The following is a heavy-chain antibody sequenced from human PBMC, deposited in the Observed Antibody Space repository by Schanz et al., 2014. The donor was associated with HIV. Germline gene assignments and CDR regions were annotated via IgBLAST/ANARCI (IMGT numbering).Heavy chain of an antibody. J-gene: IGHJ4*02. CDR2: ISYDGSNK. CDR3: AKDDQQFAY. Sequence: LLESGGGLVQPGGSLRLSCAASGFTFSSYAMHWVRQAPGKGLEWVAVISYDGSNKNYADSVKGRFTISRDNAKNSLYLQMNSLRAEDTAVYYCAKDDQQFAYWGQGTLVTVSS. V-gene: IGHV3-30-3*01. D-gene: IGHD6-6*01. CDR1: GFTFSSYA.